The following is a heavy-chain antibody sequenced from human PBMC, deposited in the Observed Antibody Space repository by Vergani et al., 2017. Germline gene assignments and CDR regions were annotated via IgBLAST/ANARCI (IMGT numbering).Heavy chain of an antibody. D-gene: IGHD2-2*01. Sequence: QVHLHEAGPGLVKPSQTLSLTCTVSGASITSGSYYWSWIRQPAGKGLEWIGRIYTSGSTNYNPSLKSRVTISVDTSKNQFSLKLSSVTAADTAVYYCAREDIVVVPAAIAGYYYYGMDVWGQGTTVTVSS. CDR3: AREDIVVVPAAIAGYYYYGMDV. CDR2: IYTSGST. J-gene: IGHJ6*02. V-gene: IGHV4-61*02. CDR1: GASITSGSYY.